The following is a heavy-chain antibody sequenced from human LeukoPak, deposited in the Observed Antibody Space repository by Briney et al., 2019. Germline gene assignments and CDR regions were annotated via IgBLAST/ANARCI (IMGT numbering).Heavy chain of an antibody. J-gene: IGHJ4*02. CDR3: SRESGAFCPFGY. D-gene: IGHD1-26*01. CDR2: IYYSGST. CDR1: GDSISNYY. Sequence: SETLSLTCTVSGDSISNYYWSWIRQPPGKGLEWIGYIYYSGSTNYNPSLNGRVTMSLDGSRSQLSLTLTSVTAADTAIYYCSRESGAFCPFGYWGQGTLVIVPP. V-gene: IGHV4-59*12.